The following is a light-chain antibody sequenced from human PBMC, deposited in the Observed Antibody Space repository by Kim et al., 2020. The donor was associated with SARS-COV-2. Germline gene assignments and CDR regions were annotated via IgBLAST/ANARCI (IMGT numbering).Light chain of an antibody. CDR1: AGAVTSGHY. V-gene: IGLV7-46*01. Sequence: PGGTVTLTCTSSAGAVTSGHYPYWFQQKPGQAPRTLIFDTNNKHSWTPARFSGSLLGGKAALTLSGAQSEDEAEYYCLLSYSGARVFGGGTQLTVL. CDR3: LLSYSGARV. J-gene: IGLJ2*01. CDR2: DTN.